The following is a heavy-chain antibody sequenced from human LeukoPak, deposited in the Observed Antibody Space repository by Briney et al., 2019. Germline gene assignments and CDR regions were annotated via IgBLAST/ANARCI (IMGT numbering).Heavy chain of an antibody. V-gene: IGHV1-18*01. J-gene: IGHJ4*02. CDR2: ISANSGNT. Sequence: ASVKVSCKASGYTFTSYGISWVRQAPGQGLERMGWISANSGNTNYAKNLQGRVTMTTDTSTSTAYIELRSLTSDDTALYYCARDIDWTFEYWGQRTLVTVSS. CDR3: ARDIDWTFEY. CDR1: GYTFTSYG. D-gene: IGHD1-1*01.